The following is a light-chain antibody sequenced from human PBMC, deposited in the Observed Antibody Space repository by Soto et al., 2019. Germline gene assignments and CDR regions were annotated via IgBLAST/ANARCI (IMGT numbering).Light chain of an antibody. CDR3: QQSNSYPWT. V-gene: IGKV1-5*03. CDR1: QGISPY. J-gene: IGKJ1*01. CDR2: MAS. Sequence: IKMTNSLPTLFPSPEKRLPITCRPVQGISPYLAWYQQKPGKAPKLLIYMASSLQSGVPSRFSGSGSGTEFTLTISSLQPDDFATYYCQQSNSYPWTFGQGTQVDIK.